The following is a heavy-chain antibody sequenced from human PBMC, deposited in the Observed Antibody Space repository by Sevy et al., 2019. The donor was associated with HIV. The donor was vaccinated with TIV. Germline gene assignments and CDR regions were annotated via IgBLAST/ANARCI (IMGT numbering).Heavy chain of an antibody. J-gene: IGHJ4*02. D-gene: IGHD3-22*01. Sequence: SETLSLTCAVSGYSISSGYYWGWIRQPPGKGLEWIGSIYHGGSTYYNPSLKSRGTISVETSKNQFSLKLSSVTAADTAVYYCARARYYDSSAYYYSDYWGQGTLVTVSS. V-gene: IGHV4-38-2*01. CDR3: ARARYYDSSAYYYSDY. CDR1: GYSISSGYY. CDR2: IYHGGST.